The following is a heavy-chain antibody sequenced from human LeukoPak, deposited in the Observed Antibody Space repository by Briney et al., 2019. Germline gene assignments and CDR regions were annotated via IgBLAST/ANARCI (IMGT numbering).Heavy chain of an antibody. J-gene: IGHJ3*02. D-gene: IGHD3-10*01. CDR2: IYPGDSDT. Sequence: GESLQISCKGSGSRFTSYWIGWVRQMPGKGLEWMGIIYPGDSDTRYSPSFQGQVTISADKSISTAYLQWSSLKASDTAMYYCARPGGITMVRGKAFDIWGQGTMVTVSS. V-gene: IGHV5-51*01. CDR3: ARPGGITMVRGKAFDI. CDR1: GSRFTSYW.